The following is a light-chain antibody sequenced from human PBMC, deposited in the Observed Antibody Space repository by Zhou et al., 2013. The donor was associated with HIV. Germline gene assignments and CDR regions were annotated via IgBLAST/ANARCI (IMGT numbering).Light chain of an antibody. Sequence: DIQMTQSPSSVSASVGDRVTITCRASQGISSWLAWYQQRPGTPPKLLIYSASTLQSGVPSRFRASGSGTLFTLTISSLEPEDFAVYYCQHRTNWRFGGGTKVEIK. CDR2: SAS. V-gene: IGKV1-12*01. J-gene: IGKJ4*02. CDR1: QGISSW. CDR3: QHRTNWR.